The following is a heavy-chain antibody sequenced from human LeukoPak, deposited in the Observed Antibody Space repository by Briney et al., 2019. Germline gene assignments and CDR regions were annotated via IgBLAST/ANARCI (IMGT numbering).Heavy chain of an antibody. CDR3: ARGLVVVVTALDY. J-gene: IGHJ4*02. CDR2: ISSSGSTI. V-gene: IGHV3-48*03. D-gene: IGHD2-21*02. CDR1: GFTFSSYE. Sequence: GGSLRLSCAASGFTFSSYEMNRVRQAPGKGLEWVSYISSSGSTIYYADSVKGRFTISRDNAKNSLYLQMNSLRAEDTAVYYCARGLVVVVTALDYWGQGTLVTVSS.